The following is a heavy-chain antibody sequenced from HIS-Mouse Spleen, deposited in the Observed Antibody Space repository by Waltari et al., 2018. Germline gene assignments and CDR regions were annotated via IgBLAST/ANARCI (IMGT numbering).Heavy chain of an antibody. CDR1: RRSISSSSYY. CDR3: AREIPYSSSWYDWYFDL. Sequence: QLQLQESGPGLVKPSETLSLTCTVSRRSISSSSYYWGWIRQPPGKGLEWIGRIYYSGSTYYNPSLKSRVTISVDTSKNQFSLKLSSVTAADTAVYYCAREIPYSSSWYDWYFDLWGRGTLVTVSS. J-gene: IGHJ2*01. CDR2: IYYSGST. V-gene: IGHV4-39*07. D-gene: IGHD6-13*01.